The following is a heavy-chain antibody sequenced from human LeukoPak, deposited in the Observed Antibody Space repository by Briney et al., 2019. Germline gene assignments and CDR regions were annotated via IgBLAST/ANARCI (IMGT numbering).Heavy chain of an antibody. CDR1: GFTFSSYA. CDR3: AKAIRYCSGGSCYSSLYYGMDV. Sequence: PGASLRLSCAASGFTFSSYAMSWVRPAPGKGLEWVSAISGSGGSTYYEDSVKGRVTIARDNSKNTLYLQMNSLRAEDTAVYYCAKAIRYCSGGSCYSSLYYGMDVWGQGTTVTVSS. CDR2: ISGSGGST. D-gene: IGHD2-15*01. V-gene: IGHV3-23*01. J-gene: IGHJ6*02.